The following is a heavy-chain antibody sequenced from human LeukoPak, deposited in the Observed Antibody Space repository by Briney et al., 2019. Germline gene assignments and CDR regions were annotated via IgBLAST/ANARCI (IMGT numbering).Heavy chain of an antibody. D-gene: IGHD3-16*01. Sequence: SETLSLTCAVYGGSFSGYYWSWIRQPPGKGLEWIGSLSHSGSTFYNPSLKSRVTISVDTSKNQFSLKLSSVTAADTAVYYCARDRAGRYYDYVWGSYGDAFDIWGQGTMVTVSS. CDR3: ARDRAGRYYDYVWGSYGDAFDI. J-gene: IGHJ3*02. V-gene: IGHV4-34*01. CDR2: LSHSGST. CDR1: GGSFSGYY.